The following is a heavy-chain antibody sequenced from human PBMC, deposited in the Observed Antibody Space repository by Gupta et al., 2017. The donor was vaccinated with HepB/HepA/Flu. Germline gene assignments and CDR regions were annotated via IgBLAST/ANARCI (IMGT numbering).Heavy chain of an antibody. CDR3: AHDRRNYYTMDV. CDR2: IYSNDDK. Sequence: ITLEESGPALVKPTQTLTLTCSFSDFSLSASGVGVAWIRQPPGKALEWLALIYSNDDKRYSPSLKSRLSITKDTSKSQAVLTITNMDPVDTGTYYCAHDRRNYYTMDVWGRGATVTVSS. V-gene: IGHV2-5*01. J-gene: IGHJ6*03. CDR1: DFSLSASGVG.